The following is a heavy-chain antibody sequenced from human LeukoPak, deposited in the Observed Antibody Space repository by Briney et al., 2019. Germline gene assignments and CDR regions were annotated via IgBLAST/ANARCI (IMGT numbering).Heavy chain of an antibody. CDR3: ARHGGYCSDGSCYYVY. V-gene: IGHV5-51*01. CDR1: GYIFTSYW. CDR2: IHPGDSDT. J-gene: IGHJ4*02. Sequence: GESLKISCKGSGYIFTSYWIGWVRQMPGKGLEWMGIIHPGDSDTRYSPSFQGQITISADKPISTAYLQWSSLKASDTAMYYCARHGGYCSDGSCYYVYWGQGALVTVSS. D-gene: IGHD2-15*01.